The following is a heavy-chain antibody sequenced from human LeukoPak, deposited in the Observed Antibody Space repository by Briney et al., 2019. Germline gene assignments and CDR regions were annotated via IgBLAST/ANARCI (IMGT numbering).Heavy chain of an antibody. J-gene: IGHJ3*01. D-gene: IGHD4-11*01. V-gene: IGHV4-4*07. CDR2: IYTSGRT. CDR3: ARVGCASSTLTTFDV. CDR1: GGSVRCHF. Sequence: PSETLSLTCTVSGGSVRCHFWTWIRQPAGRGLDWIGLIYTSGRTNYNPSLKSQVTISADESKNQFSLKLNSVTAANTAVYPLARVGCASSTLTTFDVGPQGTVVRVLS.